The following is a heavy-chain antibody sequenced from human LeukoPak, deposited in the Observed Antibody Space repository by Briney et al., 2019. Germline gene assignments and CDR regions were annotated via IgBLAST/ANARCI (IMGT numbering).Heavy chain of an antibody. J-gene: IGHJ5*02. CDR3: ARQPQYNWFDP. Sequence: SETLSLTCTVSGGSISSYYWSRIRQPPGKGLEWIGYIYTSGSTNYNPSLKSRVTISVDTSKNQFSLKLSSVTAADTAVYYCARQPQYNWFDPWGQGTLVTVSS. CDR2: IYTSGST. CDR1: GGSISSYY. V-gene: IGHV4-4*09.